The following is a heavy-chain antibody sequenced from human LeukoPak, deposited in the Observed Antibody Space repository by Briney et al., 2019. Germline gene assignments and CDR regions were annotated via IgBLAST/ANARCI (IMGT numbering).Heavy chain of an antibody. CDR1: GYTFTGYY. CDR2: INPNSGGT. V-gene: IGHV1-2*02. CDR3: ARWGMVGRTYCGSDCYPDWEYYFDY. D-gene: IGHD2-21*02. J-gene: IGHJ4*02. Sequence: GASVKVSCKASGYTFTGYYMHWVRQAPGQGLEWMGWINPNSGGTNYAQKFQGRVTMTRDTSISTAYMELSRLRSDDTAVYYCARWGMVGRTYCGSDCYPDWEYYFDYWGQGTLVTVSS.